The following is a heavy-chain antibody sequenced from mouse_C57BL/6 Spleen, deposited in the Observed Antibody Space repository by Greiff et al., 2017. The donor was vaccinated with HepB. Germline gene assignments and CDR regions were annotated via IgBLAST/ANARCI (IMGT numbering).Heavy chain of an antibody. CDR3: TRDSVTTVVAGDWYFDV. Sequence: LVESGEGLVKPGGSLKLSCAASGFTFSSYAMSWVRQTPEKRLEWVAYISSGGDYIYYADTVKGRFTISRDNARNTLYLQMSSLKSEDTAMYYCTRDSVTTVVAGDWYFDVWGTGTTVTVSS. CDR1: GFTFSSYA. CDR2: ISSGGDYI. D-gene: IGHD1-1*01. J-gene: IGHJ1*03. V-gene: IGHV5-9-1*02.